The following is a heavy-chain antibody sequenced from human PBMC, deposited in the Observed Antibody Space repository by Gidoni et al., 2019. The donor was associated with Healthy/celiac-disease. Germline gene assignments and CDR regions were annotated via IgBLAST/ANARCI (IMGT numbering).Heavy chain of an antibody. D-gene: IGHD2-15*01. CDR2: MNPNSGNT. J-gene: IGHJ4*02. CDR3: ARDRCSGGSCYPFFDY. CDR1: GSTFTSYD. V-gene: IGHV1-8*01. Sequence: QVQLVQSGAEVKKPGASVKVSCTPSGSTFTSYDINWVRQATGQGLEWMGWMNPNSGNTGYAQKFQGRVTMTRNTSISTAYMELSSLRSEDTAVYYCARDRCSGGSCYPFFDYWGQGTLVTVSS.